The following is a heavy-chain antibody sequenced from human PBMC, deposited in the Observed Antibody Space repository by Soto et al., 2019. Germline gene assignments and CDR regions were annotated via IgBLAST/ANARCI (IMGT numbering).Heavy chain of an antibody. V-gene: IGHV1-46*03. CDR2: INPSGGST. D-gene: IGHD2-2*01. CDR1: GYTFTSYY. CDR3: ARDFEYCSSTSCPLSDPTYYFDY. J-gene: IGHJ4*02. Sequence: ASVKVSCKASGYTFTSYYMHWVRQAPGQGLEWMGIINPSGGSTSYAQKFQGRVTMTRDTSTSTVYMELSSLRSEDTAMYYCARDFEYCSSTSCPLSDPTYYFDYWGQGTLVTVSS.